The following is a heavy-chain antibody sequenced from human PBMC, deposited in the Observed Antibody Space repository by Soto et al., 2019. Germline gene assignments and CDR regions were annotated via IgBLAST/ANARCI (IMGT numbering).Heavy chain of an antibody. V-gene: IGHV3-23*01. CDR1: GFTFSSYA. Sequence: PGGSLRLSCAASGFTFSSYAMSWVRQAPGKGLEWVSAISGSGGSTYYADSVKGRFTISRDNSKNTLYLQMNSLRAEDTAVYYCAKPVYSGNGGGYDAFDIWGQGTMVTVSS. D-gene: IGHD1-26*01. CDR3: AKPVYSGNGGGYDAFDI. J-gene: IGHJ3*02. CDR2: ISGSGGST.